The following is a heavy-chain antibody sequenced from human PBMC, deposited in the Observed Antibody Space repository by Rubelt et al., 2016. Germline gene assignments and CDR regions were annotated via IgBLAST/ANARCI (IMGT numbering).Heavy chain of an antibody. J-gene: IGHJ4*02. CDR1: GGSINSYY. CDR2: IYYTGST. D-gene: IGHD6-19*01. Sequence: QVQLQESGPGLVKPSETLSLTCTVSGGSINSYYWSWIRQPPGKGLEWIATIYYTGSTYYNPSLKSRVTISVDTSQNQFSLKLTSVTAADTAVYYCARHTSSSSGWYRDFFDYWGQGTLVTVSS. V-gene: IGHV4-59*04. CDR3: ARHTSSSSGWYRDFFDY.